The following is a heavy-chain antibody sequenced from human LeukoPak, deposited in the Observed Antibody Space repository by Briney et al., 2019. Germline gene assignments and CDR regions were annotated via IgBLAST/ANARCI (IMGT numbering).Heavy chain of an antibody. CDR3: ARVAIFGVVIGSDY. D-gene: IGHD3-3*01. J-gene: IGHJ4*02. V-gene: IGHV1-18*01. CDR2: ISAYNGNT. Sequence: ASVKVSCKASRYTFTSYGISWVRQAPGQGLEWMGWISAYNGNTNYAQKPQGRVTMTTDTSTGTAYMELRSLSFDETAVYYCARVAIFGVVIGSDYWGEGTLVTVS. CDR1: RYTFTSYG.